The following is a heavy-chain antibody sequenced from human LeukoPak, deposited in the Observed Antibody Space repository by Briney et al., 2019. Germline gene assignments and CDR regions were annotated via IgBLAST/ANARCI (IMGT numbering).Heavy chain of an antibody. J-gene: IGHJ4*02. Sequence: GGSLRLSCAASGFNFDSYSMNWVRQAPGKGLEWVSSITSSGSHIFYADSVKGRFTISRVNAQNSLYLQTNRLRVEDTAVYYCAGEMIAVAARSDYWGQGTLVTVST. CDR3: AGEMIAVAARSDY. CDR2: ITSSGSHI. CDR1: GFNFDSYS. D-gene: IGHD6-19*01. V-gene: IGHV3-21*01.